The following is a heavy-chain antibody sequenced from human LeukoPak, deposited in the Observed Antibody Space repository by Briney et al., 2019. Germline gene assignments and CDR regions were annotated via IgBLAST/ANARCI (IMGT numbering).Heavy chain of an antibody. D-gene: IGHD6-19*01. CDR2: INSDGSST. V-gene: IGHV3-74*01. CDR1: GFTFSSYW. J-gene: IGHJ4*02. Sequence: GGSLRLSCAASGFTFSSYWMHWVRQAPGKGLVWVSRINSDGSSTSYADSVRGRFSISRDNAKNTLYLQMNSLRVEDTGLYYCARLESSGWYRFDCWGQGTLVTVSS. CDR3: ARLESSGWYRFDC.